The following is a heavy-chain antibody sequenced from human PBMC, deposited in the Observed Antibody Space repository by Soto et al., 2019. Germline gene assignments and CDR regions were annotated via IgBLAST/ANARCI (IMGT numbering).Heavy chain of an antibody. CDR2: IRSSSSYI. J-gene: IGHJ6*02. CDR3: AIESYSSSSGNFYYYGMDV. Sequence: EVHLVESGGGLVKPGGSLRLSCAASGFTFSTYTMNWFRQAPGKGLEWVSSIRSSSSYIYYADSVKGRFTISRDNAKNSLDLQMNSLRAEDTAIYYCAIESYSSSSGNFYYYGMDVWGQGTTVTVSS. D-gene: IGHD6-6*01. V-gene: IGHV3-21*06. CDR1: GFTFSTYT.